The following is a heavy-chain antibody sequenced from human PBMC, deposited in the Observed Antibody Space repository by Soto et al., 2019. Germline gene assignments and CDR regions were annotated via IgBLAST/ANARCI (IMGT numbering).Heavy chain of an antibody. Sequence: PSETLSVTCAVSGYSISSGYYWGWIRQPPGKGLEWIGSIYHSGSTYYNPSLKSRVTISVDTSKNQFSLKLSSVTAADTAVYYCARGGYSGYDYYYYYYGMDVWGQGTTVTVSS. CDR3: ARGGYSGYDYYYYYYGMDV. D-gene: IGHD5-12*01. J-gene: IGHJ6*02. CDR1: GYSISSGYY. CDR2: IYHSGST. V-gene: IGHV4-38-2*01.